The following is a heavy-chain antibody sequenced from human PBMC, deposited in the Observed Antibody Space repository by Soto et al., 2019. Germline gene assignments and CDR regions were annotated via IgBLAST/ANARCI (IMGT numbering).Heavy chain of an antibody. CDR2: IRAHNGDA. V-gene: IGHV1-18*04. Sequence: QVLLMQSGGEVKKPGDSVKVSCKASGFTFRIYAIAWVRQAPGQGLEWMGWIRAHNGDANYAQNFQDRVTMTADTYTNTAYLELRSLGTDDTAVYYCARLTGFISPFPDSWGQGPLVSVSS. CDR3: ARLTGFISPFPDS. D-gene: IGHD3-16*02. CDR1: GFTFRIYA. J-gene: IGHJ4*02.